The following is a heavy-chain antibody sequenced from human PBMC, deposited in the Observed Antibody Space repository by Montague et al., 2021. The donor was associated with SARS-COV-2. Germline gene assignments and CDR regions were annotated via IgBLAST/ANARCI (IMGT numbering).Heavy chain of an antibody. Sequence: SETLSLTCAVSGGSISSSNWWSWVRQPPGKGLEWIGEIYHSGSTNFNPSLKSRVTISVDTSKKQFSLKLSSVTAADTAVYYCARLGLGGYDILTGYYQSGMDVWGQGTTVTVSS. CDR3: ARLGLGGYDILTGYYQSGMDV. D-gene: IGHD3-9*01. CDR2: IYHSGST. J-gene: IGHJ6*02. V-gene: IGHV4-4*02. CDR1: GGSISSSNW.